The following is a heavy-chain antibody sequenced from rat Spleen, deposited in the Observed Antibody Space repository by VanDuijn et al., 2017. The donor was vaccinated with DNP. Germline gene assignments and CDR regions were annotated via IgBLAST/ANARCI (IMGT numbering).Heavy chain of an antibody. CDR2: INTGSGGT. CDR1: GHTFTSYY. Sequence: QVQLHQSGAELAKPGSSVKISCKASGHTFTSYYIGWIKQTTGQGLEYIGYINTGSGGTNANAKFKGKATLTVDKSSSTAFMQLSSLTPDDSAVYYCTTVWGYYFDYWGQGVMVTVSS. D-gene: IGHD4-3*01. J-gene: IGHJ2*01. CDR3: TTVWGYYFDY. V-gene: IGHV1-43*01.